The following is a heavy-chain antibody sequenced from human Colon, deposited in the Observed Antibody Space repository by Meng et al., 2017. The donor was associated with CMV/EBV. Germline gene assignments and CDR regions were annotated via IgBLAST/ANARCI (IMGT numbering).Heavy chain of an antibody. V-gene: IGHV3-11*04. CDR3: AREHQLPSTHAYYKYGMDV. CDR2: ISNGGDTI. J-gene: IGHJ6*02. CDR1: GFTFSDYY. D-gene: IGHD2-2*01. Sequence: GESLKISCAGSGFTFSDYYMTWIRQAPGKGLEWVSYISNGGDTIYYADSVKGRFTISRDNAKNSLYLQMDSLRAEDTAVYYCAREHQLPSTHAYYKYGMDVWGQGTTVTVSS.